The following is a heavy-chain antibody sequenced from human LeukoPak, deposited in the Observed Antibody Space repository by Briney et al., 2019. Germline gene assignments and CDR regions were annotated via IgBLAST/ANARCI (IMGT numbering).Heavy chain of an antibody. CDR3: ARVDEYYDSSGRTYYYYGMDV. Sequence: SVQVSCKASGGTFSSYAVSWVRQAPGQGLEWMGGIIPIFGTANYAQKFQGRVTITADESTSTAYMELSSLRSEDTAVYYCARVDEYYDSSGRTYYYYGMDVWGQGTTVTVSS. V-gene: IGHV1-69*13. CDR2: IIPIFGTA. J-gene: IGHJ6*02. D-gene: IGHD3-22*01. CDR1: GGTFSSYA.